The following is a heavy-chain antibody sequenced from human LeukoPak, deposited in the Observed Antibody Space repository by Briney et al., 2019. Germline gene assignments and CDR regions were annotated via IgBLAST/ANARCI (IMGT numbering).Heavy chain of an antibody. Sequence: GGPLRLSCAASGFPFSSYSMNWLRQPPGKELEWVSSISSSSGYIYYADSVKGRFTISRDNAKISLYLQMNSLRAEDRAVYCCARTRGSTTWYGAFDNWGQGTLVTVSS. J-gene: IGHJ4*02. CDR2: ISSSSGYI. V-gene: IGHV3-21*01. CDR3: ARTRGSTTWYGAFDN. CDR1: GFPFSSYS. D-gene: IGHD6-13*01.